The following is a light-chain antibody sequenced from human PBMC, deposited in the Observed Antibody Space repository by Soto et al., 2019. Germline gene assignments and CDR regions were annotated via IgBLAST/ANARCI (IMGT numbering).Light chain of an antibody. J-gene: IGKJ1*01. CDR3: QEYLNSLPA. CDR1: QTISSW. CDR2: KAS. V-gene: IGKV1-5*03. Sequence: DIQMTQSPSTLSGSVGDRVTITCRASQTISSWLAWYQQKPGKAPKLLIYKASTLKSGVPSRFSGSGSGTEFTLTISSLQAEDVAVYYCQEYLNSLPAFGQGTKVDI.